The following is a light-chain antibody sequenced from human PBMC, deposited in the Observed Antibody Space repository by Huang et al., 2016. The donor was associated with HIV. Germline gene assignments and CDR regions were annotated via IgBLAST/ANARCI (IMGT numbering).Light chain of an antibody. CDR2: EAS. CDR3: QQYNLYSFT. J-gene: IGKJ2*01. V-gene: IGKV1-5*03. Sequence: IQLTQSPSTLSASVGDRVTIPCRASQSISRWLAGYQQKPGKAPQLLLDEASSLASGVPSRFSGSGSETEFTLTISTLQPDDSATYYCQQYNLYSFTFGQGTKLEIK. CDR1: QSISRW.